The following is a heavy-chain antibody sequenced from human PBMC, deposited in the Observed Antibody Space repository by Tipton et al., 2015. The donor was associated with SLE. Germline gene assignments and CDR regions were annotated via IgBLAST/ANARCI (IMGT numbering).Heavy chain of an antibody. CDR2: IWYDGSNK. J-gene: IGHJ2*01. D-gene: IGHD6-19*01. V-gene: IGHV3-30*18. CDR1: GFTFSSSG. CDR3: AKEGGIAVAGRGWYFDL. Sequence: SLRLSCAASGFTFSSSGMHWVRQAPGKGLEWVAVIWYDGSNKYYADSVKGRFTISRDNSKNTLYLQMNSLRAEDTAMYYCAKEGGIAVAGRGWYFDLWGRGTLVTVSS.